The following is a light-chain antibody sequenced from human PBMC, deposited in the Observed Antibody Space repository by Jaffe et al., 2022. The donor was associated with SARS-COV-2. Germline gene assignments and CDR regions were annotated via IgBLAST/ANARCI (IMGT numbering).Light chain of an antibody. CDR1: QSLLYSSNNKNY. CDR2: WAS. J-gene: IGKJ2*01. Sequence: DIVMTQSPNFLAVSLGERTTINCRSSQSLLYSSNNKNYLTWYQQKSGQPPKLLISWASTRESGVPDRFSGSGSGTDFTLTISNLQTEDVAVYYCQQYYSTPYTFGQGTKLEI. CDR3: QQYYSTPYT. V-gene: IGKV4-1*01.